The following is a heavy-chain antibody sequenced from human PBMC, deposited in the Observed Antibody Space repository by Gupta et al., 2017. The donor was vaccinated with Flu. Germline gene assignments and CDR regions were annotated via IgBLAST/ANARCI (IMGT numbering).Heavy chain of an antibody. V-gene: IGHV3-7*01. D-gene: IGHD2-2*01. Sequence: WVRQAPGKGVEWVANIKQDGSEKYYVDSVKGRFTISRDNAKNSLYLQKNSLRAEDTAVYYGARADIVVVPAAISYYYMDVWGKGTTVTVSS. CDR2: IKQDGSEK. J-gene: IGHJ6*03. CDR3: ARADIVVVPAAISYYYMDV.